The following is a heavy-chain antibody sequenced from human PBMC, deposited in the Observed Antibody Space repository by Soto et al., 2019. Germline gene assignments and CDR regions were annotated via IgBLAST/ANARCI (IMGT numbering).Heavy chain of an antibody. J-gene: IGHJ4*02. V-gene: IGHV3-74*01. CDR2: ISSDGIIT. CDR3: ATIAGVGTFDY. Sequence: EVQLVESGGGLVQPGVSLRLSCAASGFTFNNYWTHWVRQAPGKGLVWVSRISSDGIITTYADSVKGRFTISRDNAKNTVYLQMNSLRDEDTAVYYCATIAGVGTFDYWGQGTLVTVSS. D-gene: IGHD6-13*01. CDR1: GFTFNNYW.